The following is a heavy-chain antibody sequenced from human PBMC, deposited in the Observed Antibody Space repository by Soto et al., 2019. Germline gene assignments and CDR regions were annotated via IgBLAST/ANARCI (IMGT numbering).Heavy chain of an antibody. D-gene: IGHD3-3*01. J-gene: IGHJ4*02. CDR3: ARGYYDFWSGPTPPTYYFDY. CDR2: IYYSGST. Sequence: PSETLSITCTVSGGSISSYYWSWIRQPPGKGLEWIGYIYYSGSTNYNPSLKSRVTISVDTSKNQFSLKLSSVTAADTAVYYCARGYYDFWSGPTPPTYYFDYWGQGTLVTVSS. V-gene: IGHV4-59*01. CDR1: GGSISSYY.